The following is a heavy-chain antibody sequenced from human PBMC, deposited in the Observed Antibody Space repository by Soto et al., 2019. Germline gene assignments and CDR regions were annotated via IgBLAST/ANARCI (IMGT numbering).Heavy chain of an antibody. Sequence: GESLKISCKGSGYSFTNYWIAWVRQMPGKGLEWMGIIYPGDSNTRYSPSFQGQVTISADKSISTAFLQWGSLKASDTAMYYCARLQSGSSWAAFDIWGQGTMVTVSS. CDR1: GYSFTNYW. CDR2: IYPGDSNT. J-gene: IGHJ3*02. D-gene: IGHD1-26*01. CDR3: ARLQSGSSWAAFDI. V-gene: IGHV5-51*01.